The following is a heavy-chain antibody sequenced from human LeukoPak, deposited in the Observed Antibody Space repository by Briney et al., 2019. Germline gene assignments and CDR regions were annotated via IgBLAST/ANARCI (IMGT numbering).Heavy chain of an antibody. D-gene: IGHD6-13*01. CDR2: IRLDGSNK. CDR1: GFNFSTYG. V-gene: IGHV3-30*02. J-gene: IGHJ3*02. Sequence: GGSLRLSCAASGFNFSTYGMHWVRQAPGKGLDWVAFIRLDGSNKYFADSVKGRFTISRDNSKNTLYLQMNSLRAEDTAVYYCAKDSGSSWYGQGAFDIWGQGTMVTVSS. CDR3: AKDSGSSWYGQGAFDI.